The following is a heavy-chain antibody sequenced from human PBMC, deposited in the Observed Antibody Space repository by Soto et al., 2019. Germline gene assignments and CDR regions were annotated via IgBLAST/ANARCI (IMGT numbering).Heavy chain of an antibody. D-gene: IGHD1-1*01. CDR2: ISAHNGNT. V-gene: IGHV1-18*01. CDR3: ARGRYGDY. J-gene: IGHJ4*02. CDR1: GYAFTTYG. Sequence: QVHLVPSGAEVKKPGASVKVSCKGSGYAFTTYGITWVRQAPGQGLERMGWISAHNGNTNSAQKLQGRVTVTRDTSTSTAYMELRSLRSDDTAVYYCARGRYGDYWGQGAVVTVSS.